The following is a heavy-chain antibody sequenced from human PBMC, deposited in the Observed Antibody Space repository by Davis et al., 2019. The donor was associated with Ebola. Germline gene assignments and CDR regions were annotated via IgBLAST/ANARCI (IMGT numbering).Heavy chain of an antibody. V-gene: IGHV3-7*01. CDR3: ARTRLVGSDYFDY. Sequence: GESLKISCAASGFTFSSYWMSWVRQAPGKGLEWVATIKQDGNDKYYVDSVKGRFTISRDNAKNSLYLQMNSLRAEDTAVYYCARTRLVGSDYFDYWGQGTLVTASS. CDR1: GFTFSSYW. CDR2: IKQDGNDK. J-gene: IGHJ4*02. D-gene: IGHD2-15*01.